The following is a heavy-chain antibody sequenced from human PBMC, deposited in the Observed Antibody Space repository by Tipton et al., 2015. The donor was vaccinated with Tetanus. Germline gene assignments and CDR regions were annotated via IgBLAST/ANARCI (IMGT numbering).Heavy chain of an antibody. CDR3: ARAHCTDGVCNFDF. J-gene: IGHJ4*02. D-gene: IGHD2-8*01. V-gene: IGHV5-51*01. CDR1: GYIFHNYW. CDR2: IYPGDSDT. Sequence: QLVQSGGEVKKPGESLKISCKGSGYIFHNYWIGWVRQKPGEGLEWMVIIYPGDSDTRYSPSFQGQVTISVDKSINTAYLQWSSLKASDTSMFYCARAHCTDGVCNFDFWGQGALVTVAS.